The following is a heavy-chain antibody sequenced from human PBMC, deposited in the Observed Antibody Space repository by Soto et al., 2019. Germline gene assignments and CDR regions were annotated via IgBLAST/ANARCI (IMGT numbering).Heavy chain of an antibody. CDR2: ITTAGDT. CDR1: GFTFSNYD. J-gene: IGHJ6*02. Sequence: GGSLRLSRAAYGFTFSNYDMHWVRQVTGKGLEWVSGITTAGDTYYPGSVKGRFTISREKAKNSLYLQMNSLSAGDTAVYYCARELHGGSYGMDVWGQGTTVTVSS. CDR3: ARELHGGSYGMDV. V-gene: IGHV3-13*01.